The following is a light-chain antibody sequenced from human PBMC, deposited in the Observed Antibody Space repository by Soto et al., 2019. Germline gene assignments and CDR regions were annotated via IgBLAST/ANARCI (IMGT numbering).Light chain of an antibody. Sequence: DIQMTQSPSTLSASVGDRVTMTCRASQSISVWLAWYQQKPGRAPKLLVFDVSTLATGVPSRFSGSGSGPEFTLTISSLQADDFASYYCQQYISYPYTFGQGTKVEIE. J-gene: IGKJ2*01. V-gene: IGKV1-5*01. CDR2: DVS. CDR1: QSISVW. CDR3: QQYISYPYT.